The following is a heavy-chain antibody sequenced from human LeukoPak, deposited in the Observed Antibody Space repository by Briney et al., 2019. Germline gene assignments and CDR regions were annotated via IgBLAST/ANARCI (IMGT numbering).Heavy chain of an antibody. CDR1: GGSISSSSYY. D-gene: IGHD3-10*01. CDR3: ARLGITMVRGDFDY. J-gene: IGHJ4*02. CDR2: IYYSGST. Sequence: SETLSLTCTVSGGSISSSSYYWGWIRQPPGKGLEWIGSIYYSGSTYYNPSLKSRVTISVDTSKNQFSLKLSSVTAADTAVYYCARLGITMVRGDFDYWGQGTLVTVSS. V-gene: IGHV4-39*01.